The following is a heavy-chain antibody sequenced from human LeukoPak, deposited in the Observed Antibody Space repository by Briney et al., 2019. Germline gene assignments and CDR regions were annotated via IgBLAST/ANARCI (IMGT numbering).Heavy chain of an antibody. Sequence: PGGSLRLSCAASGFTFSNYAMSWIRQAPGKGLERVSAINDSGDNIYYTDSVKGRFTISRDNSKNTLYLQMNSLRAEDTAVYYCAKGLNVFDIWGQGTMVTVSS. CDR3: AKGLNVFDI. D-gene: IGHD3-16*01. J-gene: IGHJ3*02. V-gene: IGHV3-23*01. CDR1: GFTFSNYA. CDR2: INDSGDNI.